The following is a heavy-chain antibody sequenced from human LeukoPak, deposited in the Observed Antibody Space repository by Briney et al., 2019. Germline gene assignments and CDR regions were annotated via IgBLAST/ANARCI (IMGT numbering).Heavy chain of an antibody. CDR2: IYYSGST. Sequence: SETLSLTCTVSGGSISSYYWSWIRQPPGKGLEWIGYIYYSGSTNYNPSLKSRVTISVGTSKNQFSLKLSSVTAADTAVYYCARIRDGYNYDAFDIWGQGTMVTVSS. CDR1: GGSISSYY. J-gene: IGHJ3*02. D-gene: IGHD5-24*01. CDR3: ARIRDGYNYDAFDI. V-gene: IGHV4-59*08.